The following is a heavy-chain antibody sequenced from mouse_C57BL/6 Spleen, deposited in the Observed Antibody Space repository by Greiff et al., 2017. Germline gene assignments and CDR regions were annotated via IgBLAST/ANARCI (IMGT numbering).Heavy chain of an antibody. J-gene: IGHJ2*01. CDR3: AREEDYYGSSYFDY. D-gene: IGHD1-1*01. CDR2: ISYDGSN. V-gene: IGHV3-6*01. Sequence: DVKLQESGPGLVKPSQSLSLTCSVTGYSITSGYYWNWIRQFPGNKLEWMGYISYDGSNHYNPSLKNRISITRDTSMNQFFLKLNSVTTEDTATYYGAREEDYYGSSYFDYWGQGTTLTVSS. CDR1: GYSITSGYY.